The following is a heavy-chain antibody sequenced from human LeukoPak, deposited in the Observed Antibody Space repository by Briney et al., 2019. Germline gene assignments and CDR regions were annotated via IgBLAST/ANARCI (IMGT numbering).Heavy chain of an antibody. J-gene: IGHJ5*02. CDR2: INPNSGGT. D-gene: IGHD3-10*01. Sequence: ASVKVSCKASGYTFTGYYMHWVRQAPGQGLEWMGWINPNSGGTNYAQKFQGRVTMTRDTSISTAYMELSSLRYDDTAVYYCATNILVRDIINWFDPWGQGTLVTVSP. CDR1: GYTFTGYY. CDR3: ATNILVRDIINWFDP. V-gene: IGHV1-2*02.